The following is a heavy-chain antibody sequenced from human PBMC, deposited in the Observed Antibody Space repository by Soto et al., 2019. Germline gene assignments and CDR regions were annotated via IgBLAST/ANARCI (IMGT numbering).Heavy chain of an antibody. Sequence: SETLSLTCTVSGGSISSNTDYWGWIRQPPGKGLEWIGSIYYSGSTYYNPSLKSRVTISVDTSKNQFSLKLNSVTAADTAVYYCARHGYYDSSGRFYWGQGTLVTVS. CDR3: ARHGYYDSSGRFY. CDR2: IYYSGST. D-gene: IGHD3-22*01. V-gene: IGHV4-39*01. CDR1: GGSISSNTDY. J-gene: IGHJ4*02.